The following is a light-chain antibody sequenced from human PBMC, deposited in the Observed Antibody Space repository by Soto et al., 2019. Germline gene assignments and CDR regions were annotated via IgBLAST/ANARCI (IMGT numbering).Light chain of an antibody. V-gene: IGKV1-5*03. J-gene: IGKJ4*01. CDR2: KAS. CDR3: QQYNSNPLT. Sequence: DIQMTQSPSTLSASVGDRVTITCRASQSVNIWLAWYQQKPGKVPKLLIYKASTLESGVPSRFSGSGSGTEFTLTICSLQPDDFATYYCQQYNSNPLTFGGGTKVEIK. CDR1: QSVNIW.